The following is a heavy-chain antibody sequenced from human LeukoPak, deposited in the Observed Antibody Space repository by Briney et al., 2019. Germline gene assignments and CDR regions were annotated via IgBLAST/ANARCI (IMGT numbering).Heavy chain of an antibody. CDR3: ARGATGLAVAGTTLDY. Sequence: GGSLRLSCAASGFTFDDYGMTWVRQAPGKGLEWVSGISWNGGSTGYADSVKGRFTISRDNAKNSLYLQMNSLRAEDTAVYYCARGATGLAVAGTTLDYWGQGTLVTVSS. CDR2: ISWNGGST. D-gene: IGHD6-19*01. J-gene: IGHJ4*02. V-gene: IGHV3-20*04. CDR1: GFTFDDYG.